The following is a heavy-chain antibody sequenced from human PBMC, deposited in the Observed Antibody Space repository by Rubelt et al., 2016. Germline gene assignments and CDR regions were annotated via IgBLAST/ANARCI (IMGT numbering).Heavy chain of an antibody. J-gene: IGHJ5*02. V-gene: IGHV1-18*01. D-gene: IGHD6-19*01. CDR3: ARDKEWLATRGFQNWFDP. Sequence: QVQLVQSGAEVKKPGASVKVSCKASGYTFTSYGISWVRQAPGTGLELMGWISAYNGNTNYAQKRQGRVTMTTDTSTSTAYMELRSLRSDDTAVYYCARDKEWLATRGFQNWFDPWGQGTLVTVSS. CDR1: GYTFTSYG. CDR2: ISAYNGNT.